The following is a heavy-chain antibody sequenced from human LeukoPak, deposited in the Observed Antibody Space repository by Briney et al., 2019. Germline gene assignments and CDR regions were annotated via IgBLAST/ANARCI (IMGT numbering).Heavy chain of an antibody. D-gene: IGHD2-15*01. CDR3: GKTTVGYSSGRYPGWPVDY. V-gene: IGHV3-23*01. Sequence: GGSLRLSCAASGFTFNSYAMYWVRQAPGRGLEWISGIFGSGGSPHYADSVKGRFTISRDNSQEIVYLQLDSLRVEDTALYYCGKTTVGYSSGRYPGWPVDYWGQGALVTVSS. CDR1: GFTFNSYA. J-gene: IGHJ4*02. CDR2: IFGSGGSP.